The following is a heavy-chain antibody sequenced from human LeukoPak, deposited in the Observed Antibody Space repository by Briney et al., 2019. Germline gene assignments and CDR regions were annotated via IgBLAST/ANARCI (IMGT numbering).Heavy chain of an antibody. Sequence: GESLKISCKGSGYSFTSFWIGWVRQMPGKGLEWMGIIYPGDSDTRYSPSFQGQVTISADKSISTAYLQWSSLKASDTAIYYCARQGAAGKYYYYYMDVWGKGTTVTVSS. J-gene: IGHJ6*03. V-gene: IGHV5-51*01. CDR3: ARQGAAGKYYYYYMDV. CDR1: GYSFTSFW. CDR2: IYPGDSDT. D-gene: IGHD6-13*01.